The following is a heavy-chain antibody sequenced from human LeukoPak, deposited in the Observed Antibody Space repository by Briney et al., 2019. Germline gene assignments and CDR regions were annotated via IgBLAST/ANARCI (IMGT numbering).Heavy chain of an antibody. CDR2: INHSGST. CDR3: ARDSDRYSPDYYYGMDV. J-gene: IGHJ6*02. Sequence: PSETLSLTCAVYGGSFSGYYWSWIRQPPGKGLEWIGEINHSGSTNYNPSLKSRVTISVDTSKNQFSLKLSSVTAADTAVYYCARDSDRYSPDYYYGMDVWGQGTTVTVSS. V-gene: IGHV4-34*01. D-gene: IGHD1-1*01. CDR1: GGSFSGYY.